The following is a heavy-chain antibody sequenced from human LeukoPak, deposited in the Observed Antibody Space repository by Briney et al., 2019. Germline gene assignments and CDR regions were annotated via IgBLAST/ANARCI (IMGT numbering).Heavy chain of an antibody. CDR1: GFSVSSDY. D-gene: IGHD1-26*01. J-gene: IGHJ4*02. CDR2: IYSGDTT. CDR3: AREWGGSYFRY. V-gene: IGHV3-53*01. Sequence: PGGSLRLSCAASGFSVSSDYMSWVRQAPGMGLEWVSVIYSGDTTYYADSVKGRFTISTDNSENMLYLEMGPLRAEDTAVYYCAREWGGSYFRYWGQGTLVTVSS.